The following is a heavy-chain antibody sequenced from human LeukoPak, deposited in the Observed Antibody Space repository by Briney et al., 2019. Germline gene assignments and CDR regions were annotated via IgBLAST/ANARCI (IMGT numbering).Heavy chain of an antibody. CDR3: ARDSHHSGSPFDY. V-gene: IGHV3-66*01. J-gene: IGHJ4*02. Sequence: GGSLRLSCAASGFTVSSNYMSWVRQAPGKGLEWVSVIYSGGSTYYADSVKGRFTISRDNSKNTLYLQMNSLRAEDTAVYYRARDSHHSGSPFDYWGQGTLVTVSS. CDR2: IYSGGST. CDR1: GFTVSSNY. D-gene: IGHD1-26*01.